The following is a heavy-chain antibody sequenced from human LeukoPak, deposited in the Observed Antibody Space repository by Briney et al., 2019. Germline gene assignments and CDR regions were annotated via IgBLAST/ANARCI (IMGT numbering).Heavy chain of an antibody. V-gene: IGHV4-39*01. CDR2: IYYSGST. CDR3: TRQTGSGLFILP. J-gene: IGHJ4*02. Sequence: SETLSLTCTVSGVSISSSNSYWGWIRQPPGKGLEWIGSIYYSGSTYYNASLKSQVSISIDTSKNRFSLKLTSVTAADTAVYYCTRQTGSGLFILPGGQGTLVTVSS. D-gene: IGHD3/OR15-3a*01. CDR1: GVSISSSNSY.